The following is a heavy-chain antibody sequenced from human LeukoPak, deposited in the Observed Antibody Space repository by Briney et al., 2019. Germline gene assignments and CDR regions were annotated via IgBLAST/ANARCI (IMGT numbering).Heavy chain of an antibody. CDR3: ARGHGGSGSPYY. CDR1: GFTFSSYA. CDR2: ISRKGGST. D-gene: IGHD3-10*01. V-gene: IGHV3-64*01. Sequence: GGSLRLSCAASGFTFSSYAMHWVRQAPGKGLEYVSAISRKGGSTNYANPAKGRFTISRDNSKNTLYLQMGSLRAEDMAVYYCARGHGGSGSPYYWGQGTLVTVSS. J-gene: IGHJ4*02.